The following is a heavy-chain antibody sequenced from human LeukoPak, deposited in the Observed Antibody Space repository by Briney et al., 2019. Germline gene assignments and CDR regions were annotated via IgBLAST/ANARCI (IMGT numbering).Heavy chain of an antibody. CDR3: ARAVSTMHRVGYHLAF. V-gene: IGHV4-30-4*01. D-gene: IGHD4-17*01. Sequence: SETLSLTCTVSGDIIGNGDYFWTWIRQPPGKGLEWIGYIYYTGRTSYSPSLKSRVSISADTSKNQFFLQLTSVTAADTAVYYCARAVSTMHRVGYHLAFWGQGNPVTVSS. CDR2: IYYTGRT. J-gene: IGHJ4*02. CDR1: GDIIGNGDYF.